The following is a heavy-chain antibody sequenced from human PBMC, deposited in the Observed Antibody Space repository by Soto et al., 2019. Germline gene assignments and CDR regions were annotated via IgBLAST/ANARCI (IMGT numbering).Heavy chain of an antibody. CDR2: IVVGSGNT. CDR1: GFTFSNSA. D-gene: IGHD2-15*01. Sequence: QIQVVQSGPEVKQPGTSVKVSCKTSGFTFSNSAVQWVRQARGQRLEWMAWIVVGSGNTNYAQKFRERVTITRDMSTSTTHMEVSSLTSEDTAVYYCAAALYSGGSCCSFDFWGQGTMVTVSS. V-gene: IGHV1-58*01. J-gene: IGHJ3*01. CDR3: AAALYSGGSCCSFDF.